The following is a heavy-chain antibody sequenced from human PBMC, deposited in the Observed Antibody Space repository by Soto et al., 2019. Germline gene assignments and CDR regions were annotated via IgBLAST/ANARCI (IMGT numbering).Heavy chain of an antibody. CDR1: GGSISSSSYY. Sequence: SETLSLTCTVSGGSISSSSYYWGWIRQPPGKGLEWIGSIYYSGSTYYNPSLKSRVTISVDTSKNQFSLKLSSVTAADTAVYYCARLLFTGFNWFDPWGQGTLVTVSS. J-gene: IGHJ5*02. CDR3: ARLLFTGFNWFDP. CDR2: IYYSGST. V-gene: IGHV4-39*01. D-gene: IGHD2-21*01.